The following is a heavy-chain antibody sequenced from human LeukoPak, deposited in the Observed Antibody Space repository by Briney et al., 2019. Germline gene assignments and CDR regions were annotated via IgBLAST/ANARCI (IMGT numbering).Heavy chain of an antibody. CDR3: ARADCSGGSCYGGQNWFDP. Sequence: ASVKVSCKASGYTLTELSMHWVRQAPGKGLEWMGGFDPEDGETIYAQKFQGRVTITADESTSTAYMELSSLRSEDTAVYYCARADCSGGSCYGGQNWFDPWGQGTLVTVSS. CDR2: FDPEDGET. D-gene: IGHD2-15*01. V-gene: IGHV1-24*01. J-gene: IGHJ5*02. CDR1: GYTLTELS.